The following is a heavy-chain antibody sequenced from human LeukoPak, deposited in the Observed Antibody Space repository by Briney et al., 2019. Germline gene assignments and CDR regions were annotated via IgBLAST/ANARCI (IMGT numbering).Heavy chain of an antibody. CDR3: AKEGGPGYCSSTSCYHNWFDP. CDR1: GFTFSSYG. V-gene: IGHV3-33*06. CDR2: IWYDGRNK. J-gene: IGHJ5*02. D-gene: IGHD2-2*01. Sequence: GRSLRLSCAASGFTFSSYGMHWVRQAPGKGLEWVAVIWYDGRNKYYADSVKGRFTISRDNSKNTLYLQMNSLRAEDTAVYYCAKEGGPGYCSSTSCYHNWFDPWGQGTLVTVSS.